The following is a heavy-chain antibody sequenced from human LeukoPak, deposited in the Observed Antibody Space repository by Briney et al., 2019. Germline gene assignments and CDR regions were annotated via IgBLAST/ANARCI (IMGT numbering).Heavy chain of an antibody. J-gene: IGHJ6*02. CDR1: GFTFSSYD. CDR2: ILFDGSNK. V-gene: IGHV3-30*03. CDR3: TRDLMDYDVSTGLHHYYMDV. D-gene: IGHD3-9*01. Sequence: GGSLRLSCAASGFTFSSYDMEWVRQAPGKGLEWVAVILFDGSNKYYADSVRGRFTISRDNAKNTLYLQMNTLRVEDTAVYYCTRDLMDYDVSTGLHHYYMDVWGQGTTVTVSS.